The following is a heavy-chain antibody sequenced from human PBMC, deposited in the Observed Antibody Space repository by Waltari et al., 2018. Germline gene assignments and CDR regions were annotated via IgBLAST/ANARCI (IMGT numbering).Heavy chain of an antibody. Sequence: EVQLVESGGGLIQPGGSLRLSCAASGFTVSSNYMSWVRQAPGKGLEGVSVIYSGGSTYYADSVKGRFTISRDNSKNTLYLQMNSLRAEDTAVYYCARGALGIAARPVYFDYWGQGMLVTVSP. CDR3: ARGALGIAARPVYFDY. J-gene: IGHJ4*02. CDR2: IYSGGST. CDR1: GFTVSSNY. V-gene: IGHV3-53*01. D-gene: IGHD6-6*01.